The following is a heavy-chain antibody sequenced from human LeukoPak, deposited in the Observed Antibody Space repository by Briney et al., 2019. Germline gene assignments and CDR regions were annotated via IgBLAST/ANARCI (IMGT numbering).Heavy chain of an antibody. D-gene: IGHD6-19*01. CDR2: IYPGDADT. J-gene: IGHJ6*03. CDR1: GYSFISHW. Sequence: GESLKISCKGSGYSFISHWIGWVRQVPGKGREWMGIIYPGDADTRYCPYFQGQVTISADKTISTAYLHWNSLKASDTAMYYRALVGAVAGMDYMDGWGKGTTVTISS. CDR3: ALVGAVAGMDYMDG. V-gene: IGHV5-51*01.